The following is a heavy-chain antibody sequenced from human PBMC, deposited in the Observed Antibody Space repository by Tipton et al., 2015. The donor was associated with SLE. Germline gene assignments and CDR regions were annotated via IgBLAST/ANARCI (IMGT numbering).Heavy chain of an antibody. CDR2: MYNNERT. Sequence: TLSLTCTVSGFSIGTDYYWNWIRQPPGKGLEWIGYMYNNERTKYNLPLESRVTMSVETSKNQFTLRLTSVTAADTAVYYCARFHVKSYYEFDCWGQGTLVTVSS. CDR1: GFSIGTDYY. J-gene: IGHJ4*02. D-gene: IGHD3-10*01. V-gene: IGHV4-61*01. CDR3: ARFHVKSYYEFDC.